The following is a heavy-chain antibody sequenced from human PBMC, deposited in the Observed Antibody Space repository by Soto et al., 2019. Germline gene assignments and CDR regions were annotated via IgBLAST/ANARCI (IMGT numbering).Heavy chain of an antibody. Sequence: SETLSLTCAVSGYSISSGYYCGWIRQPPGKGLEWIGSIYHSGNTYYNPSLKSRVTISVDTSKNHFSLKLSSVTAADTAVYYCARSRYSGSYFFDYWGQGILVTVSS. V-gene: IGHV4-38-2*01. J-gene: IGHJ4*02. D-gene: IGHD1-26*01. CDR3: ARSRYSGSYFFDY. CDR2: IYHSGNT. CDR1: GYSISSGYY.